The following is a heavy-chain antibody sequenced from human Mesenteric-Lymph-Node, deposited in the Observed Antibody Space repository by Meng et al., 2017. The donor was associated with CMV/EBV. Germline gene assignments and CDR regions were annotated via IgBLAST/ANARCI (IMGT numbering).Heavy chain of an antibody. CDR2: VHSSGNT. Sequence: SETLSLTCTVSGDSVSSTSYYWSWIRQPPGKGLEWIGYVHSSGNTKYNPSLKSRVTISLDTSKNQFSLKLSSVTAADTAVYYCARDGTTYYDFWSGYYPDYWGQGTLVTVSS. V-gene: IGHV4-61*01. CDR3: ARDGTTYYDFWSGYYPDY. J-gene: IGHJ4*02. CDR1: GDSVSSTSYY. D-gene: IGHD3-3*01.